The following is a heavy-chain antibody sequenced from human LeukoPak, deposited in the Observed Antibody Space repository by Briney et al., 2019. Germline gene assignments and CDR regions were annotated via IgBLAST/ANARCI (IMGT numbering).Heavy chain of an antibody. CDR3: ARAVAGTHWFDP. J-gene: IGHJ5*02. V-gene: IGHV3-13*01. D-gene: IGHD6-19*01. CDR1: GFTLSNYD. CDR2: IDIPGNT. Sequence: GGSLRLSCAASGFTLSNYDMHWFRQATGKGLEWVSGIDIPGNTYYPDSVKGRFTMSRESAKNSLYLQMNSLRAGDTAVYFCARAVAGTHWFDPWGQGTLVTVSS.